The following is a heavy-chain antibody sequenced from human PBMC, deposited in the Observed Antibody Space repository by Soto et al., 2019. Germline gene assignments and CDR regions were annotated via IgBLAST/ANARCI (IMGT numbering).Heavy chain of an antibody. CDR2: IYYSGST. J-gene: IGHJ4*02. CDR1: GGSISSGGYY. D-gene: IGHD2-15*01. V-gene: IGHV4-31*03. Sequence: SETLSLTCTVSGGSISSGGYYWSWIRQHPGKGLEWIGYIYYSGSTYYNPSLKSRVTISVDTSKNQFSLKLSSVTAADTAVYYCARAGYCSGGSCSPPYYFDYWGQGTLVTVSS. CDR3: ARAGYCSGGSCSPPYYFDY.